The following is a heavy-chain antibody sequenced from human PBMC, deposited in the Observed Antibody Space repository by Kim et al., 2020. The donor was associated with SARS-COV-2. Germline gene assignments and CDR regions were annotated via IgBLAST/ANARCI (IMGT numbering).Heavy chain of an antibody. CDR2: ISAYNGNT. CDR1: GYTFTSYG. CDR3: AREWGVTPWYYYYGMDV. Sequence: ASVKVSCKASGYTFTSYGISWVRQAPGQGLEWMGWISAYNGNTNYAQKLQGRVTMTTDTSTSTAYMELRSLRSDDTAVYYCAREWGVTPWYYYYGMDVWGQGTTVTVSS. V-gene: IGHV1-18*01. D-gene: IGHD3-16*01. J-gene: IGHJ6*02.